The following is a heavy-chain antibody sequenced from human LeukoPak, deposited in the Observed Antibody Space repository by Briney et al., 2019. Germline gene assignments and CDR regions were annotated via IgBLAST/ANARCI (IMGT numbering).Heavy chain of an antibody. CDR3: ARESVVVVAATNRPYYYMDV. J-gene: IGHJ6*03. V-gene: IGHV3-30*03. D-gene: IGHD2-15*01. CDR2: ISYDGSNK. Sequence: GGSLRLSCAASGFTFSSYGMHWVRQAPGKGLEWVAVISYDGSNKYYADSVKGRFTISRDNAKNSLYLQMNSLRAEDTAVYYCARESVVVVAATNRPYYYMDVWGKGTTVTISS. CDR1: GFTFSSYG.